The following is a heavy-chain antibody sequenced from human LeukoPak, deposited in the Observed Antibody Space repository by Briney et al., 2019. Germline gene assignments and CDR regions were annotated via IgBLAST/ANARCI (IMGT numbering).Heavy chain of an antibody. CDR1: GIPFSDYY. Sequence: GGSLRLSCVVSGIPFSDYYMNWIRQAPGKGLEWISYISSSSSYRDYAASVKGRFTISRDNAKNVLYLQMNSLRVEGTAVYYCAVRNRSSWSPFDFWGQGTLVTVSS. J-gene: IGHJ4*02. CDR3: AVRNRSSWSPFDF. V-gene: IGHV3-11*03. CDR2: ISSSSSYR. D-gene: IGHD6-13*01.